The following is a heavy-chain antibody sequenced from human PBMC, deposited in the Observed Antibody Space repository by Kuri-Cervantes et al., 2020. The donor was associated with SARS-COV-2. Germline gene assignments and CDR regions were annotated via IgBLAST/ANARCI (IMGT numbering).Heavy chain of an antibody. J-gene: IGHJ5*02. V-gene: IGHV3-30*03. CDR3: ARDASMGGFAP. CDR1: GFTFSSYG. Sequence: LSLTCAASGFTFSSYGMHWVRQAPGKGLEWVAVISYDGSNKYYADSVKGRFTISRDNSKNTLYLQMNSLRAEDTAVYYCARDASMGGFAPWGQGARVTCSS. CDR2: ISYDGSNK. D-gene: IGHD5-12*01.